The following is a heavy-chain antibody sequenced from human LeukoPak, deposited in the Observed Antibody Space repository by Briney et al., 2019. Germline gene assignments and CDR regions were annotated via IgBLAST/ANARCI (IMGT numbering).Heavy chain of an antibody. CDR3: ARGESYYSHFDY. V-gene: IGHV1-8*01. J-gene: IGHJ4*02. Sequence: ASVKVSCKASGYTFTSYDINWVRQATGQGLEWMGWMNPNSGNTGYAQKFQGRVTMTRNISISTAYMELSSLRSEDTAVYYCARGESYYSHFDYWGQGTLVTVSS. CDR2: MNPNSGNT. D-gene: IGHD1-26*01. CDR1: GYTFTSYD.